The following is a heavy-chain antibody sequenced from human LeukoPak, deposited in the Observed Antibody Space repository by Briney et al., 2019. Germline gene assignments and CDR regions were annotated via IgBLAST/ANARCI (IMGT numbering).Heavy chain of an antibody. J-gene: IGHJ4*02. CDR1: GFTVSSNY. CDR2: IYSGGST. Sequence: PGGSLRLSCAASGFTVSSNYMSWVSQAPGKRLEWVSVIYSGGSTYYADSVKGRFTISRDNSNNTLYLQMNSLRAEDTAVYYCARAPGYSSGYFDYWGQGTLVTVSS. CDR3: ARAPGYSSGYFDY. D-gene: IGHD6-19*01. V-gene: IGHV3-66*02.